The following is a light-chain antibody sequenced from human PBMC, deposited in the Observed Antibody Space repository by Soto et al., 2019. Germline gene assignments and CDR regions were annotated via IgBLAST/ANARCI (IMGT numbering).Light chain of an antibody. CDR2: GAS. V-gene: IGKV3-20*01. Sequence: EIGLSQWRGTLSLSPGERATLYCRASQSVSSSYLAWYQQKPGQAPRLLIYGASSRATGIPDRFSGSGSGTDFTLTISRLEPEDYAVYYCPQYGRSPRTSAPGTKVDIK. CDR3: PQYGRSPRT. J-gene: IGKJ1*01. CDR1: QSVSSSY.